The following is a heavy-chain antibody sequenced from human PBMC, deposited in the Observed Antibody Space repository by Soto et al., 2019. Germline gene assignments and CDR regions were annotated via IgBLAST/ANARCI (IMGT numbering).Heavy chain of an antibody. CDR2: INPNSGGT. Sequence: GASVKVSCKASGYTFTGYYMHCVRQAPGQGLEWMGWINPNSGGTNYAQKFQGWVTMTRDTSISTAYMELSRLRSDDTAVYYCARVGMTTVTPTLDYWGQGTLVTVSS. CDR1: GYTFTGYY. J-gene: IGHJ4*02. D-gene: IGHD4-4*01. CDR3: ARVGMTTVTPTLDY. V-gene: IGHV1-2*04.